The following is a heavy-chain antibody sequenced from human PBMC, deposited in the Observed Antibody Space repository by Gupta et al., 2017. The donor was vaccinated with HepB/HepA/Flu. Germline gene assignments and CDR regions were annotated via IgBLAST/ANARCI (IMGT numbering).Heavy chain of an antibody. CDR3: ARDYGAYGGLDP. D-gene: IGHD2-8*01. J-gene: IGHJ5*02. V-gene: IGHV3-30*04. CDR2: ISYDGKNK. CDR1: GFTFRTYA. Sequence: QVQLVESGGGVVQPGRSLRLSCAASGFTFRTYAIHWVRQAPGKGLEWVSIISYDGKNKYYTDSVKGRFTASRDNSKNTLYLQMNSLRADDTAVYYCARDYGAYGGLDPWGQGTLVTVSS.